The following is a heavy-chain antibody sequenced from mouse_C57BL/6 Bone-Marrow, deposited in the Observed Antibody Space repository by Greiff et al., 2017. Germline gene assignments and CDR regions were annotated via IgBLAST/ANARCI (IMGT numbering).Heavy chain of an antibody. CDR2: ISDGGSYT. CDR1: GFTFSSYA. V-gene: IGHV5-4*01. D-gene: IGHD2-5*01. Sequence: EVHLVESGGGLVKPGGSLKLSCAASGFTFSSYAMSWVRQTPEKRLEWVATISDGGSYTYYPDNVKGRFTISRDNAKNNLYLQMSHLKSEDTAMYYCSRGHSNYYAMDYWGQGTSVTVSS. CDR3: SRGHSNYYAMDY. J-gene: IGHJ4*01.